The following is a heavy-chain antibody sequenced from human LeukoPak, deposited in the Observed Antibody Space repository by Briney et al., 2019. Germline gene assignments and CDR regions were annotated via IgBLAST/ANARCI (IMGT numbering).Heavy chain of an antibody. Sequence: GGSLRLSCAASGFTSSDYYMSWIRQAPGEGLEWVSYISSSGSTIYYADSVKGRFTISRDNAKNSLYLQMNSLRAEDTAVYYCARGLDVWGSYRYPEGYYFDYWGQGTLVTVSS. V-gene: IGHV3-11*01. CDR2: ISSSGSTI. CDR1: GFTSSDYY. CDR3: ARGLDVWGSYRYPEGYYFDY. D-gene: IGHD3-16*02. J-gene: IGHJ4*02.